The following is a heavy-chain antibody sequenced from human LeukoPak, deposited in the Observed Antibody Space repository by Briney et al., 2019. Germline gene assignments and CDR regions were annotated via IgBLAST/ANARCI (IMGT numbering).Heavy chain of an antibody. V-gene: IGHV1-18*01. J-gene: IGHJ4*02. D-gene: IGHD4-17*01. CDR3: ATEGGWQPTDYGDHVY. Sequence: ASVKVSCKASGYTFTNYGITWVRQAPGQGLEWMGWISPYNGNTNYAQKLKGRVTMTTDTSTTTAYMELRSLRSDDTALYYCATEGGWQPTDYGDHVYWGQGTLVTVSS. CDR1: GYTFTNYG. CDR2: ISPYNGNT.